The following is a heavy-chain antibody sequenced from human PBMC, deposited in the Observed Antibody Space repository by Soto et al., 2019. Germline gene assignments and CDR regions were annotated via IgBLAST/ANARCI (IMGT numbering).Heavy chain of an antibody. CDR2: IYPGDSDT. V-gene: IGHV5-51*01. Sequence: GESLKISCNGSGYSFTSYWIGWVRQMPGKGLEWMGIIYPGDSDTRYSPSFQGQVTISADKSISTAYLQWSSLKASDTAMYYCARLCSGGSCYSEDWFDPWGQGTLVTV. CDR3: ARLCSGGSCYSEDWFDP. J-gene: IGHJ5*02. D-gene: IGHD2-15*01. CDR1: GYSFTSYW.